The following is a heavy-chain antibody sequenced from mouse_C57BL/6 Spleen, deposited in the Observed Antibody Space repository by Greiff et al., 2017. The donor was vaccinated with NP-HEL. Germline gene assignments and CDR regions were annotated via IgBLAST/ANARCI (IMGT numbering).Heavy chain of an antibody. CDR1: GISITTGNYR. J-gene: IGHJ2*01. Sequence: EVQLQQSGPGLVKPSQTVFLTCTVTGISITTGNYRWSWIRQFPGNKLEWIGYIYYSGTITYNPSLTSRPTITRDTPKNQFFLEMNSVTAEDTATYYGARGGYDGGDYFDYWGQGTTLTVSS. V-gene: IGHV3-5*01. CDR3: ARGGYDGGDYFDY. D-gene: IGHD2-2*01. CDR2: IYYSGTI.